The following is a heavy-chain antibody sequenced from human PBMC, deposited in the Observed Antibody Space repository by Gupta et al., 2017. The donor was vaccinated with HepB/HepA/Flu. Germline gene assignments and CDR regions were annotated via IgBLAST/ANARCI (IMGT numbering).Heavy chain of an antibody. V-gene: IGHV3-7*04. CDR2: IKQDGREI. CDR3: ARGYSWSVEK. J-gene: IGHJ4*02. D-gene: IGHD1-26*01. Sequence: EVQLVESGGGLVQPGGSLRLSCAASGFTFDNYWMSWVRQPPGKGLEWVANIKQDGREIKYVDSVKGRFTISRDNAKNSLYLQMNSLRDEDTAVYYCARGYSWSVEKWGQGTLVTVSS. CDR1: GFTFDNYW.